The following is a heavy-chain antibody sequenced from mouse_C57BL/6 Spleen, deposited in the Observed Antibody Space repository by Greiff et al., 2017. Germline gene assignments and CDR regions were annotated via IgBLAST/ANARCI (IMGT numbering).Heavy chain of an antibody. CDR2: IHPNSGST. J-gene: IGHJ2*01. CDR1: GYTFTSYW. CDR3: ARITTVVATDY. D-gene: IGHD1-1*01. V-gene: IGHV1-64*01. Sequence: QVQLQQPGAELVKPGASVKLSCKASGYTFTSYWMHWVKQRPGQGLEWIGMIHPNSGSTNYNEKFKSKATLTVDKSPSTAYMQLSSLTSEDSAVYYCARITTVVATDYWGQGTTLTVSS.